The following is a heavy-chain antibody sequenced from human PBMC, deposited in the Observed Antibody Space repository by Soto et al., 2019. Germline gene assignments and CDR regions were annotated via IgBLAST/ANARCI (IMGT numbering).Heavy chain of an antibody. J-gene: IGHJ5*02. CDR1: GGTFSSYA. CDR2: IIPIFGTA. CDR3: ASQPAQLVGRCYCRFDP. Sequence: QVQLVQSGAEVKKPGSSVKVSCKASGGTFSSYAISWVRQAPGQGLEWMGGIIPIFGTANYAHKFQGRVTIPADEPTSTAYMDLSSLRAEDTGVYYCASQPAQLVGRCYCRFDPWGQDTLVSLSS. V-gene: IGHV1-69*01. D-gene: IGHD2-15*01.